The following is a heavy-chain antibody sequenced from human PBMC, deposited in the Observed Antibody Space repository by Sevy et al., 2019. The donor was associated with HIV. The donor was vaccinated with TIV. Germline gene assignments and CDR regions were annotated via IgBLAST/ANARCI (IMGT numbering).Heavy chain of an antibody. J-gene: IGHJ4*02. CDR1: GLTFSTYA. Sequence: GGSLRLSCAASGLTFSTYAMSWVRQAPGKGLEWVSGISGSGGRTYYADFVKGRFTISRDNSKNTLYLQMNSLRTEDMAVYYCAKVGDYSNYDFDYWGQGTQVTVSS. V-gene: IGHV3-23*01. CDR2: ISGSGGRT. CDR3: AKVGDYSNYDFDY. D-gene: IGHD4-4*01.